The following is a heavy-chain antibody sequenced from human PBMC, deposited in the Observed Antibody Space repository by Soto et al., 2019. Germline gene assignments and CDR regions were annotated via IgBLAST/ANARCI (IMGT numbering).Heavy chain of an antibody. CDR1: GFTFTNYW. CDR2: INSDGSVT. J-gene: IGHJ4*02. CDR3: AREYSTNRPYYLDY. D-gene: IGHD2-21*01. Sequence: EVQLVESGGGLVQPGGSLRLSCAVSGFTFTNYWMHWVRQAPGQGLVWVSRINSDGSVTNYADSVKGRFTTSRDNAKNTLYLQVNCLRAEDTAVYYCAREYSTNRPYYLDYWGPRTLVTVTS. V-gene: IGHV3-74*01.